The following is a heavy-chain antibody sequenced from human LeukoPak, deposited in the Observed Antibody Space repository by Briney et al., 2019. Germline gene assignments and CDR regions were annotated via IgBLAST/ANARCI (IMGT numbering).Heavy chain of an antibody. V-gene: IGHV3-21*01. CDR1: GFTFSSYS. CDR2: ISSSSSHI. CDR3: ARDGEVVFDY. D-gene: IGHD2-15*01. J-gene: IGHJ4*02. Sequence: GGSLRLSCAASGFTFSSYSMNWVRQAPGKRLEWVSSISSSSSHIYYADSVKGRFTISRDNAKNSLYLQMNSLRAEDTAVYYCARDGEVVFDYWGQGTLATVSS.